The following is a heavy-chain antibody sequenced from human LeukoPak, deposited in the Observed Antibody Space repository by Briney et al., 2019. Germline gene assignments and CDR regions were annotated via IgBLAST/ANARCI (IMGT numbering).Heavy chain of an antibody. CDR3: VSGSYADFDY. D-gene: IGHD3-16*01. Sequence: SETLSLTCTVSGGSVSRSSYYWGWIRQPPGKGLEWIGTIYDSGNTYYNPSLKSRVTISVDTSKNQFSLKLTSVTAADTAAFYCVSGSYADFDYWGQGILVTVSS. J-gene: IGHJ4*02. CDR1: GGSVSRSSYY. CDR2: IYDSGNT. V-gene: IGHV4-39*01.